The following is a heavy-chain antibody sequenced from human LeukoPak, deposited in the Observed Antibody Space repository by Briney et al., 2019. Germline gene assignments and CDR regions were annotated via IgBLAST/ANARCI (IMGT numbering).Heavy chain of an antibody. J-gene: IGHJ4*02. CDR3: ARDDGIAAAGY. CDR1: GFTFSSYS. D-gene: IGHD6-13*01. CDR2: ISSSSSTI. Sequence: GGSLRLSCAASGFTFSSYSMNWVRQAPGKGLEWVSYISSSSSTIYYADSVKGRFTISRDNAKNSLYLQMNSLRAEDTAVYYCARDDGIAAAGYWGQGTLVTVSS. V-gene: IGHV3-48*04.